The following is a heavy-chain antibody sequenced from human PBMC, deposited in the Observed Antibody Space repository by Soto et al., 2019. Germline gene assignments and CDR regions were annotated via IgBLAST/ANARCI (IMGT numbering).Heavy chain of an antibody. CDR3: LSFWTDS. J-gene: IGHJ4*02. CDR1: VFKFSSFA. V-gene: IGHV3-7*03. D-gene: IGHD1-1*01. Sequence: GGSLSLSFAVSVFKFSSFAMTCVRRAPGKVLEVGATINENGGETHGVDSVKCRLTGSRDNAKNSLYLQMNSLRAEDTAVYYCLSFWTDSWGQGS. CDR2: INENGGET.